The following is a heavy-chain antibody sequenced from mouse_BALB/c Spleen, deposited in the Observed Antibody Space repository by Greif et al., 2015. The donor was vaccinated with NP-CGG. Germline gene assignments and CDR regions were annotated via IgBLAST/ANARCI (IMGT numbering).Heavy chain of an antibody. V-gene: IGHV1-7*01. D-gene: IGHD4-1*01. CDR2: INPSTGYT. J-gene: IGHJ2*01. CDR1: GCTFTSYW. Sequence: VQLQQSGAELAKPGASVKMSCKASGCTFTSYWMHWVKQRPGQGLEWIGYINPSTGYTEYNQKFKDKATLTADKSSSTAYMQLSSLTSEDSAVYYCARKGLTGAFDYWGQGTTLTVSS. CDR3: ARKGLTGAFDY.